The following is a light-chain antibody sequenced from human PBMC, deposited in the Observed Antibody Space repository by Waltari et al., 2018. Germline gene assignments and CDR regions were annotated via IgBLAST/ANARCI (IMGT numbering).Light chain of an antibody. CDR3: SSYGGSNNYV. V-gene: IGLV2-8*01. CDR2: EVD. CDR1: RSDVGGYNY. J-gene: IGLJ1*01. Sequence: QSALTQPPSASGSPGQSVTISCTGTRSDVGGYNYVSWYQQHPGQAPKLMIYEVDKRPSWVPDRFSGSKSGNTASLTVSGLQAEDEADYYCSSYGGSNNYVFGTGTKVTVL.